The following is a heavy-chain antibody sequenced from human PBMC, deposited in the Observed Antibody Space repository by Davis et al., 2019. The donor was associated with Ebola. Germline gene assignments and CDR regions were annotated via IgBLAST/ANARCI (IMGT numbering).Heavy chain of an antibody. CDR2: IKQEGSEK. CDR3: AKDGALAAPFDY. D-gene: IGHD2-15*01. Sequence: FASSGFTFSSYWMSLVLQAPGQGLEWVANIKQEGSEKYYVDSVKGRFTISRDNAKNSLYLQMNSMRAEDPAVYSCAKDGALAAPFDYWGQRTLVTGSS. J-gene: IGHJ4*02. CDR1: GFTFSSYW. V-gene: IGHV3-7*01.